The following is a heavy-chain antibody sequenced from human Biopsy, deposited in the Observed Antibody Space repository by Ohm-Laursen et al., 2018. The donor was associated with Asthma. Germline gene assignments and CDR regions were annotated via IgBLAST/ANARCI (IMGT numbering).Heavy chain of an antibody. CDR3: AKVRSDWVITESFDY. D-gene: IGHD3-22*01. CDR1: GFTFGDYC. V-gene: IGHV3-9*01. CDR2: ISWNSATI. Sequence: SLRLSCAASGFTFGDYCMSWVRQAPGKGLEWVSGISWNSATIGYADSVEGRFTISRDNAKNSVFLHMDSLRPEDTAFYYCAKVRSDWVITESFDYWGQGVLVTASS. J-gene: IGHJ4*02.